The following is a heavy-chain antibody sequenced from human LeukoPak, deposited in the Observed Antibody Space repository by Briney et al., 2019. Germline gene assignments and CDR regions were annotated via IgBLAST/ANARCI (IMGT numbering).Heavy chain of an antibody. CDR2: IKEDGSEK. Sequence: PGGSLRLSCAASGFTFSSSWMSWVRQARQAPGKGLEWVASIKEDGSEKWYVDSVKGRFTISRDNAKNSLYLQMDSLKAEDMAIYYCVREPSYYGGNSGWFDPWGQGTLVTVSS. V-gene: IGHV3-7*01. J-gene: IGHJ5*02. CDR1: GFTFSSSW. D-gene: IGHD4-23*01. CDR3: VREPSYYGGNSGWFDP.